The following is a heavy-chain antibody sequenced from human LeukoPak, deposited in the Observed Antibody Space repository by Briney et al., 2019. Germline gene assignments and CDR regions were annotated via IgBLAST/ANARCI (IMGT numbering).Heavy chain of an antibody. D-gene: IGHD3-16*02. CDR3: ARVLYDYVWGSYRYFDY. CDR1: GYTFTSYY. Sequence: ASVKVSCKASGYTFTSYYMHWVRQAPGQGLEWMGWINPNSGGTNYAQKFQGRVTMTRDTSISTAYMELSRLRSDDTAVYYCARVLYDYVWGSYRYFDYWGQGTLVTVSS. V-gene: IGHV1-2*02. CDR2: INPNSGGT. J-gene: IGHJ4*02.